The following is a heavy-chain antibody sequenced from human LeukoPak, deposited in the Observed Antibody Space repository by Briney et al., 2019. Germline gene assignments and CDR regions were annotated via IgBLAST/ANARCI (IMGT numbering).Heavy chain of an antibody. J-gene: IGHJ4*02. CDR2: ISGYSDYT. CDR1: GFTFNNYA. D-gene: IGHD4-17*01. V-gene: IGHV3-23*01. CDR3: ARGGFGTVTDY. Sequence: GGSLRLSCASSGFTFNNYAMTWVRQAPGKGLEWVSDISGYSDYTYYADSVKGRFTISRDNSKSTLYLQMNSLRADDTALYYCARGGFGTVTDYWGQGTLVTVSS.